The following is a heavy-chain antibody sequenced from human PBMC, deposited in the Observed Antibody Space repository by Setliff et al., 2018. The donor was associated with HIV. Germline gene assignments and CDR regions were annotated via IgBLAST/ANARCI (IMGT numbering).Heavy chain of an antibody. CDR2: IYPGDSDT. Sequence: GESLKISCKGSGYSFNNYWIGWVRQMSGKGLEWMGIIYPGDSDTTYSPSFQGQVNISADKSTSTAYLQWSSLKASDTAMYYCARFVHSSGWYSSSYYYYMDVWGKGTTVTVSS. V-gene: IGHV5-51*01. CDR1: GYSFNNYW. J-gene: IGHJ6*03. D-gene: IGHD3-22*01. CDR3: ARFVHSSGWYSSSYYYYMDV.